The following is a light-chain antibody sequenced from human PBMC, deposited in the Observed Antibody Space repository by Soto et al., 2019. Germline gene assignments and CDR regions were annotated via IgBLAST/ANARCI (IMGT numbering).Light chain of an antibody. CDR2: DAS. Sequence: EIVLTQSPATLSLSPGERATLSCRASQSVSSYLAWYQQKPGQAPRLLIYDASNRATGIPARFSGSGSGTDSTPTIRSPVPERLAQYYCQQRCNCPFLTDGGGTKVESK. CDR1: QSVSSY. V-gene: IGKV3-11*01. J-gene: IGKJ4*01. CDR3: QQRCNCPFLT.